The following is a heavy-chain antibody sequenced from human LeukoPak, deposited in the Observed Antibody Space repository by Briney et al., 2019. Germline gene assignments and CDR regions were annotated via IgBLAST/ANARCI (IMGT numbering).Heavy chain of an antibody. V-gene: IGHV4-59*11. CDR2: IYYSGST. D-gene: IGHD7-27*01. Sequence: PSETLSLTCTVSGVFIRGHYWSWIRQPPGKGLEWIGYIYYSGSTNYNPSLKSRVTISVDTSKNQFSLNLSSVTAADTAVYYCARDGEGDEGWDYWGQGTLVTVSS. CDR1: GVFIRGHY. J-gene: IGHJ4*02. CDR3: ARDGEGDEGWDY.